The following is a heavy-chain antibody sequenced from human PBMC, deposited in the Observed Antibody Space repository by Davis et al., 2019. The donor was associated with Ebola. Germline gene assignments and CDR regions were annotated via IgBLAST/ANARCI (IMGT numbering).Heavy chain of an antibody. V-gene: IGHV3-15*01. CDR1: GFTFSNAW. CDR2: IKSKTDGGTT. D-gene: IGHD3-22*01. J-gene: IGHJ4*02. CDR3: TISPVVVITTIDY. Sequence: GGSLRLSCAASGFTFSNAWMSWVRQAPGKGLEWVGRIKSKTDGGTTDYAAPVKGRFTISRDDSKNTLYLQMNSLKTKDTAVYYCTISPVVVITTIDYWGQGTLVTVSS.